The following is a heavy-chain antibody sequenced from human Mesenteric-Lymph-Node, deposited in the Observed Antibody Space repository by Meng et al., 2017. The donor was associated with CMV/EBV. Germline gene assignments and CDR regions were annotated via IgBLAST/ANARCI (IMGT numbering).Heavy chain of an antibody. CDR1: GYSISSGYY. Sequence: SETLSLTCTVSGYSISSGYYWGWIRQPPGKGLEWIGSIYHSGSTYYNPSLKSRVIISVDTSKNQFSLKLNSVTAADTAVYYCARIGYCSSASCYGNWFDPWGQGTLVTVSS. V-gene: IGHV4-38-2*02. D-gene: IGHD2-2*01. CDR2: IYHSGST. CDR3: ARIGYCSSASCYGNWFDP. J-gene: IGHJ5*02.